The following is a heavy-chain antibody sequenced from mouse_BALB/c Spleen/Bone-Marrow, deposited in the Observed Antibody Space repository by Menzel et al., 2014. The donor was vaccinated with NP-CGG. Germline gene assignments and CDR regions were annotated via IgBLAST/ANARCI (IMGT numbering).Heavy chain of an antibody. V-gene: IGHV5-17*02. CDR3: GRGDY. Sequence: EVKVIESGGGLVQPGGSRKLSCAASGFTFSRFGMHWVRQAPGKGLEWVAFISSGSSSIYYTDTVKGRFTISRDNPKNTLFLQMTSLRSEDTAMYYCGRGDYWGQGTTLTVSS. CDR2: ISSGSSSI. CDR1: GFTFSRFG. J-gene: IGHJ2*01.